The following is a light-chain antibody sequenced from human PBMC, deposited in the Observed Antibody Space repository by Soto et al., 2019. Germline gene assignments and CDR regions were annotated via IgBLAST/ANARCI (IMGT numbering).Light chain of an antibody. V-gene: IGKV3-15*01. Sequence: EIVMTQSPATLSVSPGERATVSCRASQSVRSNLAWFQQRPGQAPRLLISGASTRATGIPARFSGSGSGTDFTLTISSLQSEDFAVYYGQQYNYWPPGGAFGQGTKVDIK. CDR1: QSVRSN. CDR2: GAS. J-gene: IGKJ1*01. CDR3: QQYNYWPPGGA.